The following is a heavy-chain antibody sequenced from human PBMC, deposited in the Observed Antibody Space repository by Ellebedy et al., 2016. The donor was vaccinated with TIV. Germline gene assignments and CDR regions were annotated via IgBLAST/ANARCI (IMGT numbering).Heavy chain of an antibody. CDR1: GYTFTGYY. CDR2: INPNSGGT. CDR3: ARGGYDSSGDYYYYGMDV. V-gene: IGHV1-2*04. J-gene: IGHJ6*02. D-gene: IGHD3-22*01. Sequence: ASVKVSXXASGYTFTGYYMHWVRQAPGQGLEWMGWINPNSGGTNYAQKFQGWVTMTRDTSISTAYMELSRLRSDDTAVYYCARGGYDSSGDYYYYGMDVWGQGTTVTVSS.